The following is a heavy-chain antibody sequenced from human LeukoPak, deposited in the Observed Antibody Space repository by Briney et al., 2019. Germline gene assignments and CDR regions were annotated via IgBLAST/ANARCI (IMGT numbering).Heavy chain of an antibody. Sequence: GRSLRLSCAASGFTFSSYGMHRVRQAPGKGLEWVAVISYDGSNKYYADSVKGRFTISRDNSKNTLYLQMNSLRAEDTAVYYCAKRDDYGDYYFDYWGQGTLVTVSS. CDR3: AKRDDYGDYYFDY. V-gene: IGHV3-30*18. D-gene: IGHD4-17*01. CDR2: ISYDGSNK. CDR1: GFTFSSYG. J-gene: IGHJ4*02.